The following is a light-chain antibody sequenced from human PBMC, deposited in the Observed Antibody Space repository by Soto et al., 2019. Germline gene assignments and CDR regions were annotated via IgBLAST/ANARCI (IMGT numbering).Light chain of an antibody. V-gene: IGLV2-11*01. CDR3: CSYAGSYTVM. CDR2: DVT. CDR1: SSDVGGSKY. J-gene: IGLJ3*02. Sequence: QSALTQPRSVSGSPGQSVTISCTGTSSDVGGSKYVSWYQQHPGKAPKLMIYDVTKRPSGVPDRFSGSKSGSTASLTISGLQAEDEADYYCCSYAGSYTVMFDGGTQLTVL.